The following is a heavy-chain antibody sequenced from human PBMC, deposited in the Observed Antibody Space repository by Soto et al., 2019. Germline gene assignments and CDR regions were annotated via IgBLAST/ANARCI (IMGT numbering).Heavy chain of an antibody. CDR2: IYYSGSA. J-gene: IGHJ6*02. CDR3: ARGVGFGYYYYHMDL. Sequence: QVQLQESGPGLVKPSETLSLPCTVSGASVTSVRDYWSWIRQPPGKGLEWIGYIYYSGSADYNPSLGSRVTISIDTSKNQFSLKLTSVTAADTAVYYCARGVGFGYYYYHMDLWGQGTTVTVSS. D-gene: IGHD3-10*01. V-gene: IGHV4-61*01. CDR1: GASVTSVRDY.